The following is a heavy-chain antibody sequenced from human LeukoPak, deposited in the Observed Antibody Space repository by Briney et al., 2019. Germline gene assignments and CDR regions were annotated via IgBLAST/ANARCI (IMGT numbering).Heavy chain of an antibody. Sequence: PSQTLSLTCTVSGGSISSGDYYWSWIRQPPGKGLEWIGYIYYSGSTYYNPSLKSRVTISVDTSKNQFSLKLSSVTAADTAVYYCARGVVVPAASDYYYYGMDVWGQGTTVTVSS. J-gene: IGHJ6*02. CDR3: ARGVVVPAASDYYYYGMDV. D-gene: IGHD2-2*01. CDR2: IYYSGST. V-gene: IGHV4-30-4*01. CDR1: GGSISSGDYY.